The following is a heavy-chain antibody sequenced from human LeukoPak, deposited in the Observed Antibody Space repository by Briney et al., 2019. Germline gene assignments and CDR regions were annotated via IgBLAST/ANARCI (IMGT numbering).Heavy chain of an antibody. D-gene: IGHD4-23*01. CDR1: GFTFSSYW. CDR2: IKQDGSEK. CDR3: TGRSGNDY. V-gene: IGHV3-7*01. Sequence: GSLRLSCAASGFTFSSYWMSWVRQAPGKGLEWVANIKQDGSEKYYVDSVRGRFIISRDNAKNSLYLQMNSLRAEDTALYYCTGRSGNDYWGQGTLVTVSS. J-gene: IGHJ4*02.